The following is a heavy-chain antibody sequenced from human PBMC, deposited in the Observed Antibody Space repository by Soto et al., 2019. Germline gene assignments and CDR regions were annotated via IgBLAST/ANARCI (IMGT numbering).Heavy chain of an antibody. J-gene: IGHJ4*02. Sequence: EVQLVESGGGLVQPGGSLRLSCAASGFSFSMYWMSWVRQAPGKGLEWVANIKEDGSQKYYVDSVKGRFTISRDNAKNSLYLPMNSLRAEDTAVYYCARHQVGYRVTDYWGKGTVVTVSS. V-gene: IGHV3-7*01. CDR2: IKEDGSQK. CDR1: GFSFSMYW. D-gene: IGHD1-26*01. CDR3: ARHQVGYRVTDY.